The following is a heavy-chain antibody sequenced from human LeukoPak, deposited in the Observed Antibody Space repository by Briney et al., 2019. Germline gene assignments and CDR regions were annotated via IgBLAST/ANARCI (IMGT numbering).Heavy chain of an antibody. CDR2: IYSGGST. J-gene: IGHJ4*02. CDR3: AKGPLIEVAGTTWDY. V-gene: IGHV3-23*03. Sequence: PGGSLRLSCAASGFTFSSYWMSWVRQAPGKGLEWVSVIYSGGSTYYADSVKGRFTISRDNSKNTLYLQMNSLRADDTAVYFCAKGPLIEVAGTTWDYWGQGTPVTVSS. D-gene: IGHD6-19*01. CDR1: GFTFSSYW.